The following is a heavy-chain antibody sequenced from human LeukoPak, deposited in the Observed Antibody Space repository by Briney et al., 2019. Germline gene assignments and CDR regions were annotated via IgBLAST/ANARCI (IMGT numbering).Heavy chain of an antibody. V-gene: IGHV4-38-2*02. J-gene: IGHJ3*02. CDR3: AFYGMSVAGFDAFDI. CDR1: GYSISSGYY. Sequence: SETLSLTCTVSGYSISSGYYWGWIRQPPGKGLEWIGSIYHSGSTYYNPSLKSRVTISVDTSKNQFSLKLSSVTAADTAVYYCAFYGMSVAGFDAFDIWGQGTMVTVSS. D-gene: IGHD6-19*01. CDR2: IYHSGST.